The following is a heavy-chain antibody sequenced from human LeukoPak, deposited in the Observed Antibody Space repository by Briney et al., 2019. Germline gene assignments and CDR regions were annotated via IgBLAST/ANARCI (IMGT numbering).Heavy chain of an antibody. CDR1: GFTFSDYY. Sequence: GRSLRLSCAASGFTFSDYYMSWIRQAPGKGLEWVSYISSSGSTIYYADSVKGRFTISRDNAKNSLYLQMNSLRAEDTAVYYCARALDYYYYMDVWGKGTTVTVSS. CDR3: ARALDYYYYMDV. CDR2: ISSSGSTI. V-gene: IGHV3-11*04. J-gene: IGHJ6*03.